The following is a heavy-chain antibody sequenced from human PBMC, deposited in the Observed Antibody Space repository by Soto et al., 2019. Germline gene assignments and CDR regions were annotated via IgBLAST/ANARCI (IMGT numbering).Heavy chain of an antibody. CDR3: ARGRRDQWLGTYGLDV. D-gene: IGHD6-19*01. CDR2: INDDGTTT. Sequence: GGSLRLSCAASGFTFTRHWMHWVRQVPGEGLVSVSRINDDGTTTTYAESVKGRLTISRDNAKNILYLQMNSLRAEDTAVYFCARGRRDQWLGTYGLDVWGQGSMVTVSS. J-gene: IGHJ6*02. CDR1: GFTFTRHW. V-gene: IGHV3-74*03.